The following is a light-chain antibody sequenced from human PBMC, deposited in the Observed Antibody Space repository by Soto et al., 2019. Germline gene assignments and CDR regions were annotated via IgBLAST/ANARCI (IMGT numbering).Light chain of an antibody. CDR3: SSYAGINTLYV. CDR2: EVT. CDR1: SRDVGGYDC. Sequence: QSVLSQPPSASGSPGQSVTISCTGTSRDVGGYDCVSWYQQHPGKAPKLMMYEVTKRPSGVPDRFSGSKSGNTASLTVSGLQPEDEADYYCSSYAGINTLYVFGTGTKLTVL. V-gene: IGLV2-8*01. J-gene: IGLJ1*01.